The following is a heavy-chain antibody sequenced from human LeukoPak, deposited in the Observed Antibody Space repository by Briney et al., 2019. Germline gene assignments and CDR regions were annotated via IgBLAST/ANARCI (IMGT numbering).Heavy chain of an antibody. D-gene: IGHD3-22*01. CDR2: ISGSGGST. J-gene: IGHJ4*02. Sequence: GGSLRLSCAASGFTFSNYAMSWVRQAPGKGLEWVSAISGSGGSTYYADSVKGRFTLSRDNSKNTLHLQMNSLRAEDTAVYYCARLSDSSGTPRSDYWGQGTLVTVSS. CDR1: GFTFSNYA. CDR3: ARLSDSSGTPRSDY. V-gene: IGHV3-23*01.